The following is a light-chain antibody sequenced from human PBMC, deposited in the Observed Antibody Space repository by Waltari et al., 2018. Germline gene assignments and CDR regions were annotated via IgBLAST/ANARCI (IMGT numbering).Light chain of an antibody. CDR3: QQYGSSPRT. Sequence: DIVLTQSPGTLSLSPGERATLSCRASESVSSSYLAWYQHKLGQAPRLLIYGASSRATGIPDRFSGSGSGTDFTLTISRLEPEDFAVYYYQQYGSSPRTFGQGTKVEIK. V-gene: IGKV3-20*01. J-gene: IGKJ1*01. CDR1: ESVSSSY. CDR2: GAS.